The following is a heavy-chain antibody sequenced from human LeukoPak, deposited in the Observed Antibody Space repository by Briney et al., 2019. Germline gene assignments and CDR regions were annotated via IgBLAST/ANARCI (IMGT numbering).Heavy chain of an antibody. CDR2: INHSGST. CDR3: AREMNGGSYAFDY. J-gene: IGHJ4*02. V-gene: IGHV4-34*01. CDR1: GGSFSGYY. D-gene: IGHD1-26*01. Sequence: SETLSLTCAVYGGSFSGYYWSWIRQPPGKGLEWIGEINHSGSTNYNPSLKSRVTISVDTSTIQFSLKLSSVTAADTAVYYCAREMNGGSYAFDYWGQGTLVTVSS.